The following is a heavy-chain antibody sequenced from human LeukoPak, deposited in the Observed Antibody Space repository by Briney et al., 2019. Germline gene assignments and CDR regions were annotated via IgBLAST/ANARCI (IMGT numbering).Heavy chain of an antibody. D-gene: IGHD1-26*01. J-gene: IGHJ4*02. CDR1: GGSISIYY. Sequence: SEALSLTCTVSGGSISIYYWSWLRQPPGKGLEWIGYIYNSGSTIYNPSLRSRVTISVDTSKNQFSLKLNSVTAADTAVYYCVRDRELTYWSQGTLVTVSS. CDR3: VRDRELTY. V-gene: IGHV4-59*01. CDR2: IYNSGST.